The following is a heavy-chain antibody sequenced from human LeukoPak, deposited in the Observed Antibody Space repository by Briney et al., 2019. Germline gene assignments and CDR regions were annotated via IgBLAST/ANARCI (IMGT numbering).Heavy chain of an antibody. CDR1: GGSISSYF. D-gene: IGHD6-19*01. J-gene: IGHJ4*02. CDR2: IYYSGST. CDR3: ARIDRAVAGTIDY. Sequence: SETLSLTCTVSGGSISSYFWSWLRQPPGQGLEWFGYIYYSGSTNYNPSLKSRVTMSVDTSKIQFSLKLSSVTAADTAVYYCARIDRAVAGTIDYWGQGTLVTVSS. V-gene: IGHV4-59*08.